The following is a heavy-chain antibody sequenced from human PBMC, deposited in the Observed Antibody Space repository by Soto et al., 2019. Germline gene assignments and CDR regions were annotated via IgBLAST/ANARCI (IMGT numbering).Heavy chain of an antibody. J-gene: IGHJ5*02. Sequence: EVQLVESGGGLVQPGGSLRLSCAASGFTFSSYSMNWVRQAPGKGLEWVSYISSSSSTIYYADSVKGRFTISRDNAKNSLYLQMNSLGDEDTAVYYCARDPLGAVGGNWFDPWGQGTLVTVSS. D-gene: IGHD3-16*01. CDR2: ISSSSSTI. CDR3: ARDPLGAVGGNWFDP. V-gene: IGHV3-48*02. CDR1: GFTFSSYS.